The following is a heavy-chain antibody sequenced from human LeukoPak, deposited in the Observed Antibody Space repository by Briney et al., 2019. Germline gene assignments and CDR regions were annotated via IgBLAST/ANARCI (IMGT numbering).Heavy chain of an antibody. CDR2: INPKSGGT. CDR1: GYTFTGYY. J-gene: IGHJ4*02. V-gene: IGHV1-2*02. CDR3: ARAQVYSTTSCYSYFDY. D-gene: IGHD2-2*02. Sequence: ASVKVSCKASGYTFTGYYMHWVRQAPGQGLQWMGWINPKSGGTNYAQKFQGRVTMTRDTSISTAYMELSRLRSDDTAVYYCARAQVYSTTSCYSYFDYWGQGTLVTVSS.